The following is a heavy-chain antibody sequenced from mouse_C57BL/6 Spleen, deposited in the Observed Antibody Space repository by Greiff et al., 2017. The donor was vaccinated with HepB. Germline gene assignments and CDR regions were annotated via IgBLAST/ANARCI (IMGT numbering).Heavy chain of an antibody. CDR3: TGGLPFDY. CDR2: IDPEDGDT. Sequence: VHVKQSGAELVRPGASVKLSCTASGFNIKDYYMHWVKQRPEQGLEWIGRIDPEDGDTEYAPKFQGKATMTADTSSNTAYLQLSSLTSEDTAVYYCTGGLPFDYWGQGTTLTVSS. CDR1: GFNIKDYY. V-gene: IGHV14-1*01. J-gene: IGHJ2*01. D-gene: IGHD2-4*01.